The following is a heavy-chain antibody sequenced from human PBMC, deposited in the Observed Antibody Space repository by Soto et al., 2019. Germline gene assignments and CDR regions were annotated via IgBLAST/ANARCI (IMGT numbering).Heavy chain of an antibody. CDR3: ASHDPGARFDP. CDR2: INPNNGAT. D-gene: IGHD1-1*01. Sequence: QVQLVQSGAEVKKPGASVKVSCKAPRYIFTAYFMHWVRQAPGQGLEWRGWINPNNGATHYGLSFQGRVTMTRDTSISTAYMALSSLRSDDTAVYYCASHDPGARFDPWGQGTLVIVSS. CDR1: RYIFTAYF. V-gene: IGHV1-2*02. J-gene: IGHJ5*02.